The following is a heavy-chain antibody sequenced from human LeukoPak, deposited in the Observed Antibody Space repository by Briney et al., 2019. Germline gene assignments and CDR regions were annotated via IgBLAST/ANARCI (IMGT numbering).Heavy chain of an antibody. D-gene: IGHD3-10*02. CDR1: GGSISSYY. CDR2: ISGSGGST. V-gene: IGHV3-23*01. CDR3: AKDRRVRGVTNFDY. Sequence: PSETLSLTCTVSGGSISSYYWSWVRQAPGKGLEWVSGISGSGGSTDYADSVKGRFTISRDNSKNTLYLQMNSLRAEDTAIYYCAKDRRVRGVTNFDYWGQGTLVTVSS. J-gene: IGHJ4*02.